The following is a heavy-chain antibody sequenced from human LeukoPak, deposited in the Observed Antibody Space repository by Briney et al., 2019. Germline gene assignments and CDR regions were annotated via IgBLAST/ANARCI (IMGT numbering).Heavy chain of an antibody. CDR3: VKHTQWVIRADY. D-gene: IGHD6-19*01. J-gene: IGHJ4*02. V-gene: IGHV4-39*01. CDR1: GDSISSSNCY. CDR2: VYSGENP. Sequence: SETLSLTCTVSGDSISSSNCYWGWIRQPPGKGLEWIGGVYSGENPHYNPSLYNPSPKSRVTLSVDTSKNQFSLRLNSVTAADTSVYYCVKHTQWVIRADYWGQGILVTVSS.